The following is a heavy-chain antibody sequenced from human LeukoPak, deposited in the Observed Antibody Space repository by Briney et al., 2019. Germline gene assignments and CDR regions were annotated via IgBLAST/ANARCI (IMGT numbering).Heavy chain of an antibody. D-gene: IGHD3-10*01. Sequence: GGSLRLSCEAPGFTFSSYGMHWVRQAPGKGLEWVAVIWYDGSNKYYADSVKGRFTISRDNSKNTLYLQMNSLRAEDTAVYYCARDANYYGSGSDAFDIWGQGTMVTVSS. CDR1: GFTFSSYG. V-gene: IGHV3-33*08. CDR2: IWYDGSNK. J-gene: IGHJ3*02. CDR3: ARDANYYGSGSDAFDI.